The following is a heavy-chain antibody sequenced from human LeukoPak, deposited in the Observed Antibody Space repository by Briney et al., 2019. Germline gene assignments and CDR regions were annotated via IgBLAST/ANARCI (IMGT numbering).Heavy chain of an antibody. CDR3: ALSAEKQLVYFDF. D-gene: IGHD6-13*01. J-gene: IGHJ4*02. Sequence: ASVKVSCKASGDTFSNYDVTWVRLAPGQGLEWMGRIIPVFDTAKYAQNFQGRVTMTTDESSSTAYMELYSLRSEDTAVYYCALSAEKQLVYFDFWGQGTLVTVSS. CDR2: IIPVFDTA. V-gene: IGHV1-69*05. CDR1: GDTFSNYD.